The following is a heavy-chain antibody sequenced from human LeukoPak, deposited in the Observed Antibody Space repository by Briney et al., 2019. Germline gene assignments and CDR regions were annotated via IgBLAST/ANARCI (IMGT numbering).Heavy chain of an antibody. CDR1: GFTLSSYW. D-gene: IGHD2-2*01. Sequence: GGSLRLSCAASGFTLSSYWMHWVRQAPGKGVVWVSRISPDGSTTGHADSVKGRFTLSRDNAKNTVYLQMNNLRAEDTAVYYCVSFYETYWGRGTLVTVSS. CDR2: ISPDGSTT. CDR3: VSFYETY. J-gene: IGHJ4*02. V-gene: IGHV3-74*01.